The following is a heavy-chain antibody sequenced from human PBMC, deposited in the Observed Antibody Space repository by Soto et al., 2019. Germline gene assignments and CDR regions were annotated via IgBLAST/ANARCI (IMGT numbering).Heavy chain of an antibody. V-gene: IGHV1-69*06. D-gene: IGHD2-15*01. Sequence: QEQLVQSGPEVKKPGSSVTVSCKASAGTFNNYAICWVRQAPGQGLEWMGGTIPLFSTSSYAQKFQGRVTITADKSTSTVYMEMRNLKSEDTAVYYCARAGGRHYYYYGMDVWGQGTTVTVS. J-gene: IGHJ6*02. CDR2: TIPLFSTS. CDR3: ARAGGRHYYYYGMDV. CDR1: AGTFNNYA.